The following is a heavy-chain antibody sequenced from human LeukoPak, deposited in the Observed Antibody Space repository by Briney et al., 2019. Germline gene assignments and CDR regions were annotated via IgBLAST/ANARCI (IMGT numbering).Heavy chain of an antibody. D-gene: IGHD3-22*01. J-gene: IGHJ5*01. V-gene: IGHV3-23*01. CDR1: GFTFYMYA. CDR2: MCGTAGCT. CDR3: AKDRPNFHENSGHYYRRDGDS. Sequence: GGSLRLSCQASGFTFYMYAMSWVRQAPGKGLEWVASMCGTAGCTFYPDSVKGRFTISRDNSKNVLHLRMNSLTAEDTAIYYCAKDRPNFHENSGHYYRRDGDSWGQGTLVTVSS.